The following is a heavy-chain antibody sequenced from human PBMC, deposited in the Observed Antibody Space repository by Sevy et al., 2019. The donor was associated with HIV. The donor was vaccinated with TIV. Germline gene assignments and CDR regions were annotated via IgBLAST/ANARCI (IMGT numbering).Heavy chain of an antibody. CDR2: ISGSGSTI. CDR3: AREPGYSSSSDFYYYGMDV. CDR1: GFTFRTHS. V-gene: IGHV3-48*02. D-gene: IGHD6-6*01. J-gene: IGHJ6*02. Sequence: VGSLRLSCVASGFTFRTHSMNWVRQAPGKGLEWISFISGSGSTISYADSVKGRFTVTRDNAQNSLSLQMNSLRDEDTAVYYCAREPGYSSSSDFYYYGMDVWGQGTTVTVSS.